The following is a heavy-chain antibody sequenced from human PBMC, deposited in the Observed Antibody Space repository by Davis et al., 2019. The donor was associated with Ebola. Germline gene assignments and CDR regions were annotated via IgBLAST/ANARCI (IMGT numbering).Heavy chain of an antibody. CDR1: GYSFTSYW. V-gene: IGHV5-10-1*01. Sequence: PGGSLRLSCKGSGYSFTSYWTSWVRQMPGKGLEWMGRIDPSDSYTNYSPSFQGHVTISADKSISTAYLQWSSLKASDTAMYYCASIFVVVPAAKDDAFDIWGQGTMVTVSS. CDR3: ASIFVVVPAAKDDAFDI. J-gene: IGHJ3*02. D-gene: IGHD2-2*01. CDR2: IDPSDSYT.